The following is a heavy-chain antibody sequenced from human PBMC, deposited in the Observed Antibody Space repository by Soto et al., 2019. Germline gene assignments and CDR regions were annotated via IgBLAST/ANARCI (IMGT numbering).Heavy chain of an antibody. CDR3: ARSAYSNYGGYYYGVDV. D-gene: IGHD4-4*01. J-gene: IGHJ6*02. V-gene: IGHV5-51*01. Sequence: HGESLKISCKGFGDSFSNYWIGWVRQTPGKGLEWMGFIYPGDSDTRYSPSFQGQVTISADKSISTAHLQWSSLKASDTAIYYCARSAYSNYGGYYYGVDVWGQGTTVTVSS. CDR1: GDSFSNYW. CDR2: IYPGDSDT.